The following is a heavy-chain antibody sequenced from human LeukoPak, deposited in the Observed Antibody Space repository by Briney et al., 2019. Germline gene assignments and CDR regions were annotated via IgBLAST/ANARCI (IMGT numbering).Heavy chain of an antibody. J-gene: IGHJ5*02. V-gene: IGHV1-69*13. CDR1: GGTFSSYA. CDR3: ARDRGDYVDAHPFDP. CDR2: IIPIFGTA. D-gene: IGHD4-17*01. Sequence: SVKVSCKASGGTFSSYAISWVRQAPGRGLEWMGGIIPIFGTANYAQKFQGRVTITADESTSTAYMELSSLRSEDTAVYYCARDRGDYVDAHPFDPWGQGTLVTVSS.